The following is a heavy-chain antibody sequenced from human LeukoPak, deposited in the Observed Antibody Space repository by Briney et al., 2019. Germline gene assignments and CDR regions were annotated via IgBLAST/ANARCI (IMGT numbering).Heavy chain of an antibody. CDR2: ISGSGGST. Sequence: GGSLRLSCAASGFTFSSYAMSWVRQAPGKGLEWVSAISGSGGSTYYADSVKGRFTISSDNSKNTLYLQMNSLRAEDTAVYYCAKERFGGYCSGGSCYSGFIGGYWGQGTLVTVSS. V-gene: IGHV3-23*01. J-gene: IGHJ4*02. CDR3: AKERFGGYCSGGSCYSGFIGGY. D-gene: IGHD2-15*01. CDR1: GFTFSSYA.